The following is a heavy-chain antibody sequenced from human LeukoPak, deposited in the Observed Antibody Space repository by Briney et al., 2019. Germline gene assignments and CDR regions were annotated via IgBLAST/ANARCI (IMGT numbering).Heavy chain of an antibody. V-gene: IGHV5-10-1*01. Sequence: GESLKISCKGSGYSFTSYWISWVRQMPGKGLEWMGRIDPSDSYTSYSPSFQGHVTISADKSISTAYLQWSSLKASDTAMYYCARHPIVVVVAATPYYYYGMDVWGKGTTVTVSS. CDR1: GYSFTSYW. CDR2: IDPSDSYT. J-gene: IGHJ6*04. CDR3: ARHPIVVVVAATPYYYYGMDV. D-gene: IGHD2-15*01.